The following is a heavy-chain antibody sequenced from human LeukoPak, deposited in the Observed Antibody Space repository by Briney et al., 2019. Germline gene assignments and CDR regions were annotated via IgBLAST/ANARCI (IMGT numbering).Heavy chain of an antibody. V-gene: IGHV3-53*01. CDR3: ARDFGGQLDAFDI. J-gene: IGHJ3*02. CDR2: IYSGGST. D-gene: IGHD5-18*01. Sequence: PGGSLRLSCAASGFTFSNYAMSWVRQAPGKGLEWVSVIYSGGSTYYADSVKGRFTISRDNSKNTLYLQMNSLRAEDTAVYYCARDFGGQLDAFDIWGQGTMVTVSS. CDR1: GFTFSNYA.